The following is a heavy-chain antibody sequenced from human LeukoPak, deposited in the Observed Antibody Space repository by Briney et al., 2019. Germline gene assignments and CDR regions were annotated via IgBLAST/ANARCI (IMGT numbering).Heavy chain of an antibody. Sequence: SETLTLTCTVSGGSISSDTYYWGWIRQPPGKGLEWIGSIYYSGSTYYNPSLKSRVTISVDTSKNQFSLKLSSVTAADTAVYYCARLWVEGYDSSGYYFDYWGQGTLVTVSS. CDR3: ARLWVEGYDSSGYYFDY. J-gene: IGHJ4*02. V-gene: IGHV4-39*01. CDR2: IYYSGST. D-gene: IGHD3-22*01. CDR1: GGSISSDTYY.